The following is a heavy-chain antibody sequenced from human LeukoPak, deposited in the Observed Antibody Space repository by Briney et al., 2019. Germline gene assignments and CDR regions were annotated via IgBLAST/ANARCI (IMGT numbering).Heavy chain of an antibody. CDR3: AKTRVAAALNDY. J-gene: IGHJ4*02. V-gene: IGHV3-NL1*01. CDR2: IYSGGST. D-gene: IGHD6-13*01. Sequence: PGGSLRLSCTASGFTFSSYGMHWVRQAPGKGLEWVSVIYSGGSTYYADSVKGRFTISRDNSKNTVYLQMNSLRAEDTAVYYCAKTRVAAALNDYWGQGTLVTVSS. CDR1: GFTFSSYG.